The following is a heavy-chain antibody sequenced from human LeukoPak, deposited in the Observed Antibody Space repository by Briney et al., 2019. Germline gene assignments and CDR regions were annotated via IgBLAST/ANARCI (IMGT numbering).Heavy chain of an antibody. CDR1: GGSISSSSYY. CDR3: ARQLKRNWFDP. CDR2: IYYSGST. V-gene: IGHV4-39*01. Sequence: SETLSLTCTVSGGSISSSSYYWGWIRQPPGKGLEWIGSIYYSGSTYYNPPLKSRVTISVDTSKNQFSLKLSSVTAADTAVYYCARQLKRNWFDPWGQGTLVTVSS. J-gene: IGHJ5*02.